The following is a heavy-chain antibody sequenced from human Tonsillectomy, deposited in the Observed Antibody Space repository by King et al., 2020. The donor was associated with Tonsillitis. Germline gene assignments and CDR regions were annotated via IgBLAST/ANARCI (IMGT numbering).Heavy chain of an antibody. CDR2: ISSSSTTI. D-gene: IGHD3-22*01. CDR1: GFTFSSYS. V-gene: IGHV3-48*01. CDR3: ARDSRYYYDSSGYPTNYFDF. J-gene: IGHJ4*02. Sequence: VQLVESGGGLVQPGGSLRLSCAASGFTFSSYSMNWVRQAPGKGLEWVSYISSSSTTIYYADSVKGRFTISRDNAKNSLYLQMSSLRAEDTAVYYCARDSRYYYDSSGYPTNYFDFWGQGTLVTVSS.